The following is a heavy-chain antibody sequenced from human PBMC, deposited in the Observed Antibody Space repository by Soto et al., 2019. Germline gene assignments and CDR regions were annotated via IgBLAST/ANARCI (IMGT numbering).Heavy chain of an antibody. D-gene: IGHD3-10*01. Sequence: SETLSLTCTVSGGSISSGDYYWSWIRQPPGKGLEWIGYIYYSGSTYYNPSLKSRVTISVDTSKNQFSLKLSSVTAAVTAVYCCARDDYYGSELVGFDPWGQGTLVTVSS. CDR3: ARDDYYGSELVGFDP. CDR2: IYYSGST. CDR1: GGSISSGDYY. V-gene: IGHV4-30-4*01. J-gene: IGHJ5*02.